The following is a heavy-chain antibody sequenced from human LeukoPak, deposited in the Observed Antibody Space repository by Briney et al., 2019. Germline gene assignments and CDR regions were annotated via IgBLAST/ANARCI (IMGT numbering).Heavy chain of an antibody. CDR2: IYYTGST. CDR3: ARQGNVVSDNYDSSGYYPLDY. V-gene: IGHV4-39*01. CDR1: GDSISSSSYY. Sequence: SETLSLTCTVSGDSISSSSYYWGWIRQPPGKGLEWIGSIYYTGSTYHNPSLKSRVTTSVDTSKNQFSLKLGSVTAADTAVYYCARQGNVVSDNYDSSGYYPLDYWGQGTLVTASS. D-gene: IGHD3-22*01. J-gene: IGHJ4*02.